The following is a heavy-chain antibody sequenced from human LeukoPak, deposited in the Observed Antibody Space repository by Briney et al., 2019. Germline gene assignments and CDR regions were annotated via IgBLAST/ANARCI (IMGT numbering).Heavy chain of an antibody. J-gene: IGHJ6*03. CDR1: GFTFTNYT. V-gene: IGHV3-21*01. Sequence: PGGSLRLSCVASGFTFTNYTMSWVRQPPGKGLEWVSSISSSSSSISYADSVKGRFTISRDNAKNSLYLQMNSLRGEDTALYYCAKPGSSGSTQDMDVWGKGTTVTVSS. CDR2: ISSSSSSI. D-gene: IGHD6-19*01. CDR3: AKPGSSGSTQDMDV.